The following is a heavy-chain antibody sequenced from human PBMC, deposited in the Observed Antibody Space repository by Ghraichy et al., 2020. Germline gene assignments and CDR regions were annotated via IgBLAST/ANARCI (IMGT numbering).Heavy chain of an antibody. V-gene: IGHV4-39*01. Sequence: SETLSLTCTVSGGSISSSSYYWGWIRQPPGKGLEWIGSIYYSGSTYYNPSLKSRVTISVDTSKNQFSLKLSSVTAADTAVYYCASPDSTNYDILTGYNSDAFDIWGQGTMVTVSS. D-gene: IGHD3-9*01. CDR2: IYYSGST. CDR3: ASPDSTNYDILTGYNSDAFDI. CDR1: GGSISSSSYY. J-gene: IGHJ3*02.